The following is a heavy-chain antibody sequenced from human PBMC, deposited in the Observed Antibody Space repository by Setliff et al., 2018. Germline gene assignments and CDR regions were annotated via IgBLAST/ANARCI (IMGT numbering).Heavy chain of an antibody. CDR1: GFTFSRYG. J-gene: IGHJ4*02. Sequence: GGSLRLSCAASGFTFSRYGVHWVRQTPGKGLEWVAVISYDGSSKHYADSVKGRFTTSRDNSKNMTYLQMSSLRAEDTAVYYCARDSTTVTTLDYWGQGTLVTVSS. CDR2: ISYDGSSK. CDR3: ARDSTTVTTLDY. V-gene: IGHV3-30-3*01. D-gene: IGHD4-17*01.